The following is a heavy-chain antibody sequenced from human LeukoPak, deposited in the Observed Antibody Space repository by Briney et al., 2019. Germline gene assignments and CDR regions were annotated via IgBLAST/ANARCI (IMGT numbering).Heavy chain of an antibody. CDR3: ARLTMVRGVIGYYFDY. CDR2: INPNSGGT. D-gene: IGHD3-10*01. J-gene: IGHJ4*02. V-gene: IGHV1-2*02. Sequence: APVKVSCKASGYTFTGYYMHWVRQAPGQGLEWMGWINPNSGGTNYAQKFQGRVTMTRDTSISTAYMELSRLRSDDTAVYYCARLTMVRGVIGYYFDYWGQGTLVTVSS. CDR1: GYTFTGYY.